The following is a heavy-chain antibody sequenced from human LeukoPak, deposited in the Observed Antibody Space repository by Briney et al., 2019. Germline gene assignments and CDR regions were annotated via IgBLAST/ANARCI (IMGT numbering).Heavy chain of an antibody. CDR3: ARELAVAGSWFDP. CDR2: IYSGGST. J-gene: IGHJ5*02. D-gene: IGHD6-19*01. V-gene: IGHV3-66*01. Sequence: VIYSGGSTYYADSVKGRFTISRDNSKNTLYLQMNSLRAEDTAVYYCARELAVAGSWFDPWGQGTLVTVSS.